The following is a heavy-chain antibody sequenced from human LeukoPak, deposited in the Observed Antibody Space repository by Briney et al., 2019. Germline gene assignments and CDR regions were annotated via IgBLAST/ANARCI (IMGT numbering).Heavy chain of an antibody. V-gene: IGHV4-39*01. J-gene: IGHJ4*02. CDR3: ARVYITKWSLGY. CDR1: GGSISSTGHY. D-gene: IGHD2-15*01. Sequence: KPSETLSLTCSVSGGSISSTGHYWGWIRQPPGKGLEWIGNIYYSGSTFYNPSLKSRVTISVDTSMSQFSLKLSSVTAADTAIYYCARVYITKWSLGYWDRGTLVTVSS. CDR2: IYYSGST.